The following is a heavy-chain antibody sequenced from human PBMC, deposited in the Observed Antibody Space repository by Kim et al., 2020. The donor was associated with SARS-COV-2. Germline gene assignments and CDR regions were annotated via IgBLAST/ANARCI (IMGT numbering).Heavy chain of an antibody. CDR2: IWYDGSNK. D-gene: IGHD3-22*01. J-gene: IGHJ1*01. CDR3: AKDGLGDDSSGYQH. Sequence: GGSLRLSCAASGFTFSSYGMHWVRQAPGKGLEWVAVIWYDGSNKYYADSVKGRFTISRDNSKNTLYLQMNSLRAEDTAVYYCAKDGLGDDSSGYQHWGQGTLVTVSS. CDR1: GFTFSSYG. V-gene: IGHV3-33*06.